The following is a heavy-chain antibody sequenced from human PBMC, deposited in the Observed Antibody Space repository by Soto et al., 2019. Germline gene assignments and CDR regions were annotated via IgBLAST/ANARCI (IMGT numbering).Heavy chain of an antibody. CDR2: INHSGST. Sequence: SETLSLTCAVYGGSFSGYYWSWIRQPPGKGLEWIGEINHSGSTNYNPSLKSRVTISVDTSKNQLSLKLSSVTAADTAVYYCARGGIAVAGTDYYYYGMDVWGQGTTVT. J-gene: IGHJ6*02. CDR1: GGSFSGYY. D-gene: IGHD6-19*01. V-gene: IGHV4-34*01. CDR3: ARGGIAVAGTDYYYYGMDV.